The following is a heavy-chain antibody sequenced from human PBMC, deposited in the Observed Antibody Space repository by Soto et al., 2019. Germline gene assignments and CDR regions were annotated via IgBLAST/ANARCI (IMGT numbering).Heavy chain of an antibody. Sequence: GSLRLPCAASGFTFSNAWMNWVRQAPGKGLEWVGRIKSKTDGGTTDYAAPVKGRFTISRDDSKNTLYLQMNSLKTEDTAVYYCTTVDVTMVRGVIMKYYYYGMDVWGQGTTVTVSS. CDR2: IKSKTDGGTT. D-gene: IGHD3-10*01. V-gene: IGHV3-15*07. J-gene: IGHJ6*02. CDR3: TTVDVTMVRGVIMKYYYYGMDV. CDR1: GFTFSNAW.